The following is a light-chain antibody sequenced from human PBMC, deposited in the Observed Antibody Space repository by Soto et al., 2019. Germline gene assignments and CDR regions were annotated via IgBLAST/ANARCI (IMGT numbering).Light chain of an antibody. CDR1: SRDIGTYDL. V-gene: IGLV2-23*01. J-gene: IGLJ1*01. Sequence: QSVLIQPASVSGSPRQSITISCTGTSRDIGTYDLVSWYQQHPGKVPKLIIYEATKRPSGVSSRFSGSKSGTTASLTISGLQAEDEADYYCCSYAGSTTYVFGSGTKVT. CDR2: EAT. CDR3: CSYAGSTTYV.